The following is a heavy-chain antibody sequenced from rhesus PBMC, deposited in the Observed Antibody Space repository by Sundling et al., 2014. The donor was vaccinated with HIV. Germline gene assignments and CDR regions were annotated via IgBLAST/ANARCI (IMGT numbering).Heavy chain of an antibody. J-gene: IGHJ6*01. Sequence: QVQLQESGPGLVKPSETLSLTCAVSGASISSGYGWSWIRQPPGKGLGWIGSLYSSGINYLNPSLKSRVTLSVDTSKNQISLKVTSVTAADTAVYYCGRDDEDDDDYYPPPLESWGQGCRLDRLL. V-gene: IGHV4-127*01. D-gene: IGHD3-9*01. CDR1: GASISSGYG. CDR2: LYSSGIN. CDR3: GRDDEDDDDYYPPPLES.